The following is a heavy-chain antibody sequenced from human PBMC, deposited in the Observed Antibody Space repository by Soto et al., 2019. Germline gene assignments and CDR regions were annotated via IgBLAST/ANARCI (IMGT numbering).Heavy chain of an antibody. CDR2: ISYDGSNK. Sequence: GGSLRLSCAASGFTFSSYGMHWVRQAPGKGLEWVAVISYDGSNKYYADSVRGRFTISRDNSKNTLYLQMNSLRAEDTAVFYCAKEWGKTLYYYYGMDVWGQGTTVTVSS. J-gene: IGHJ6*02. CDR1: GFTFSSYG. V-gene: IGHV3-30*18. CDR3: AKEWGKTLYYYYGMDV. D-gene: IGHD3-16*01.